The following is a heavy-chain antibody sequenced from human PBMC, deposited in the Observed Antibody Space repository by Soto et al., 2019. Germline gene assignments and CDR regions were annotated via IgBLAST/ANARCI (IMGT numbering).Heavy chain of an antibody. CDR3: ASRPAGSLGGWFDP. J-gene: IGHJ5*02. V-gene: IGHV3-74*01. CDR1: GFTFSIYW. CDR2: INGDGSST. D-gene: IGHD3-10*01. Sequence: EVQLVESGGGLVQPGGSLSLSCAASGFTFSIYWMHWVRQAPGKGLVWVSRINGDGSSTSYADSVKGRFTISRDNAKNTLYLQMNSLRAEDTAVYYCASRPAGSLGGWFDPWGQGTLVTVSS.